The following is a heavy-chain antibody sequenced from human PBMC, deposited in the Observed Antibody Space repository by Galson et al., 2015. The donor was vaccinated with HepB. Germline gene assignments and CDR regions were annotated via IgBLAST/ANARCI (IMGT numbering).Heavy chain of an antibody. J-gene: IGHJ5*02. V-gene: IGHV4-59*01. CDR3: ARETPPIYYDSSGYRGWFDP. Sequence: SETLSLTCTVSGGSISSYYWSWIRQPPGKGLEWIGYIYYSGSTNYNPSLKSRVTISVDTSKNQFSLKLSSVTAADTAVYYCARETPPIYYDSSGYRGWFDPWGQGTLVTVSS. CDR2: IYYSGST. D-gene: IGHD3-22*01. CDR1: GGSISSYY.